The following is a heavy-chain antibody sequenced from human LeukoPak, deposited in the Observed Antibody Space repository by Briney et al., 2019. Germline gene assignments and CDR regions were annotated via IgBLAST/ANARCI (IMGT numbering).Heavy chain of an antibody. CDR1: GFTFSSYA. J-gene: IGHJ4*02. D-gene: IGHD3-22*01. CDR3: ARDRGYYYDSSGDGYFDY. Sequence: AGGSLRLSCAASGFTFSSYAMSWVRQAPGKGLEWVSAISGSGGSTYYADSVKGRFTISRDNSKNTLYLQMNSLRAEDTALYYCARDRGYYYDSSGDGYFDYWGQGTLVTVSS. CDR2: ISGSGGST. V-gene: IGHV3-23*01.